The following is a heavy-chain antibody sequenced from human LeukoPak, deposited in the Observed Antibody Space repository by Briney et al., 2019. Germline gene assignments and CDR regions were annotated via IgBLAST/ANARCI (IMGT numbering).Heavy chain of an antibody. CDR3: AKDSRNYYDSSGHEGYFDY. D-gene: IGHD3-22*01. V-gene: IGHV3-74*01. CDR2: INSDGSST. CDR1: GFTFSSYW. Sequence: GGSLRLSCAAPGFTFSSYWMHWVRQAPGKGLVWVSRINSDGSSTSYADSVKGRFTISRDNSKNSLYLQMNSLRTEDTALYYCAKDSRNYYDSSGHEGYFDYWGQGTLVTVSS. J-gene: IGHJ4*02.